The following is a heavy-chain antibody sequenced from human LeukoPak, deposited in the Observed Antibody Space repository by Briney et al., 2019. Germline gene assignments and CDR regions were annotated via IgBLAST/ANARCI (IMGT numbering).Heavy chain of an antibody. CDR3: HTRYDSYFDY. CDR2: INSDGSST. V-gene: IGHV3-74*01. Sequence: GGSLRLSCAASGFTFSSYWMHWVRHAPGKGLVWVSRINSDGSSTSYADSVKGRFTIPRDNAKNTLYLQMNSLRAEDTAVYYCHTRYDSYFDYWGQGTLVTVSS. D-gene: IGHD3-3*01. J-gene: IGHJ4*02. CDR1: GFTFSSYW.